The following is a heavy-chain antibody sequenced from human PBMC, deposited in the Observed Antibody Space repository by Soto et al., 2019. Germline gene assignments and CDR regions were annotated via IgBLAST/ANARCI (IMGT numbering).Heavy chain of an antibody. CDR2: INHTGGT. Sequence: QVHLQQWGAGLLKPSETLSLTCAVYGGSVNGYYWTWIRQPPGTGLEWIGEINHTGGTHYNPSLKSRVTMSVDTSKNQFSLRLSSVTAADTAIYYCATRITVFGLLIPPFDPWGQGTQVTVSS. CDR3: ATRITVFGLLIPPFDP. CDR1: GGSVNGYY. J-gene: IGHJ5*02. D-gene: IGHD3-3*01. V-gene: IGHV4-34*02.